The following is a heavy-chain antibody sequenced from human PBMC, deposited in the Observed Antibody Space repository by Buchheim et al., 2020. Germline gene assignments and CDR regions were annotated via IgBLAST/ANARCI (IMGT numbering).Heavy chain of an antibody. V-gene: IGHV3-30*04. J-gene: IGHJ5*02. Sequence: QEQLVESGGGVVQPGQSLRLSCATSGFTFSRWTMHWVRQIPGKGLEWVAVILYDGSDKVYADSVKGRFTISRDNSKNTLWVQMNSLRPEDTAVYYCARGGVEYGTGTSCRWFDPWGQGTL. D-gene: IGHD1-1*01. CDR1: GFTFSRWT. CDR2: ILYDGSDK. CDR3: ARGGVEYGTGTSCRWFDP.